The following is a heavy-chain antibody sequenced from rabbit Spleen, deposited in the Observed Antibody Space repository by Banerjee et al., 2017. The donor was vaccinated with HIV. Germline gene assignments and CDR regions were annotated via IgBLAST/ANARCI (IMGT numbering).Heavy chain of an antibody. CDR3: AREKSGIVGYDL. Sequence: QEQLVESGGGLVQPEGSLTLTCTASGFSFSSSDWIYWVRQPPGKGLEWIGYIDPVFGTTYYASWAKGRFTISKTSSTTLTLQMTGLTVADTATYFCAREKSGIVGYDLWGQGTLVTVS. V-gene: IGHV1S45*01. J-gene: IGHJ4*01. D-gene: IGHD6-1*01. CDR1: GFSFSSSDW. CDR2: IDPVFGTT.